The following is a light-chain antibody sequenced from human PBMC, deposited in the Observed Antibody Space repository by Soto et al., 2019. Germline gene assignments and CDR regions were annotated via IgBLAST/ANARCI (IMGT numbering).Light chain of an antibody. Sequence: EIVLTQSPATLSLSPGERATLSCRASQSVSSYLAWYQQKPGQAPRLLIYDASNRATGIPARFSGSGSGTDFPLTISSLEPEDFAVYYRQQRSNWPPTFGQGTKLEIK. J-gene: IGKJ2*01. V-gene: IGKV3-11*01. CDR3: QQRSNWPPT. CDR1: QSVSSY. CDR2: DAS.